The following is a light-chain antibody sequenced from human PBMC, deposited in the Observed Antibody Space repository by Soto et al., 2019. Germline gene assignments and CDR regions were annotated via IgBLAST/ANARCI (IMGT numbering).Light chain of an antibody. V-gene: IGLV2-23*01. CDR1: SSDVGSYNL. CDR3: CSYAGTNTFV. CDR2: EGN. Sequence: QSALTQPASVSGSPGQSITISCTGTSSDVGSYNLVSWYQQHPGKAPKLMIYEGNKRPSGVSNRFSGSKSANTASLTISGLQTEDAADYYCCSYAGTNTFVFGTGTKVTVL. J-gene: IGLJ1*01.